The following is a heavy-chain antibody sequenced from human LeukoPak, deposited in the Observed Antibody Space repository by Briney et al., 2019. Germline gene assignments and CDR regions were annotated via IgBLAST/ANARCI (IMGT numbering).Heavy chain of an antibody. CDR1: GGTFSSYA. CDR3: ARGGLPDWFDP. J-gene: IGHJ5*02. D-gene: IGHD2-2*01. CDR2: IIPIFGTA. V-gene: IGHV1-69*13. Sequence: GASVTVSCTASGGTFSSYAISWVRQAPGQGLEWMGGIIPIFGTANYAQKFQGRVTITADESTSTAYMELSSLRSEDTAVYYCARGGLPDWFDPWGQGTLVTVSS.